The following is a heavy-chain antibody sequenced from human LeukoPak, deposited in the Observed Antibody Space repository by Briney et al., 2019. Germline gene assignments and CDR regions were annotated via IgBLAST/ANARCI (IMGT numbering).Heavy chain of an antibody. CDR1: GYIFTNYW. CDR3: ARLGGAAAGLFPDY. Sequence: GGSLRLSCKGAGYIFTNYWIGWVRQMPGKGLEWMGIIYPGDSDTRYSPSFQGQVTISADKSISIAYLQWSSLKASDTAIYYCARLGGAAAGLFPDYWGQGTLVTVSS. V-gene: IGHV5-51*01. CDR2: IYPGDSDT. D-gene: IGHD6-13*01. J-gene: IGHJ4*02.